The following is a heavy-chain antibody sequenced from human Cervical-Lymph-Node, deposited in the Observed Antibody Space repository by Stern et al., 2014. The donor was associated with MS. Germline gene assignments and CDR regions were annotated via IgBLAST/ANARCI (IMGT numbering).Heavy chain of an antibody. J-gene: IGHJ4*02. V-gene: IGHV3-15*01. CDR2: IKTTSDGGTT. Sequence: MQLVQSGGGLVKPGGSLRLSCAASGFTFSGTWMNWVRQAPGKGLEWVGRIKTTSDGGTTDYAAPVKGRFIISRDDSKNTLYLQMNSLKSEDTGIYYCTTVLSWGQGTLVTVSS. CDR1: GFTFSGTW. CDR3: TTVLS.